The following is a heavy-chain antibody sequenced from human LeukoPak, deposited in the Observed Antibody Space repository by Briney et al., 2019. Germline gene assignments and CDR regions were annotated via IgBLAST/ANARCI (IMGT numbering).Heavy chain of an antibody. V-gene: IGHV4-30-2*01. Sequence: SETLSLTCAVSGGFISSGGYSWSWIRQPPGKGLEWIGYIYHSGSTYYNPSLKSRVTISVDRSKNQFSLKLSSVTAADTAVYYCARHVLLWFGEEPNYFDYWGQGTLVTVSS. D-gene: IGHD3-10*01. CDR3: ARHVLLWFGEEPNYFDY. CDR2: IYHSGST. J-gene: IGHJ4*02. CDR1: GGFISSGGYS.